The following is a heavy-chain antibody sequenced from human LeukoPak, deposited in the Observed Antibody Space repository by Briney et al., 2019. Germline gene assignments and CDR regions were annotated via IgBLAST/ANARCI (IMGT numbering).Heavy chain of an antibody. Sequence: PGRSLRLSCAASGFTFDDYAMHWVRQAPGKGLEWVSGISWNSGSIGYADSVKGRFTISRDNAKNSLYLQMNSLRAEDTALYYCAKDIRGTTGTTGAFDIWGQGTMVTVSS. V-gene: IGHV3-9*01. J-gene: IGHJ3*02. CDR3: AKDIRGTTGTTGAFDI. D-gene: IGHD1-1*01. CDR1: GFTFDDYA. CDR2: ISWNSGSI.